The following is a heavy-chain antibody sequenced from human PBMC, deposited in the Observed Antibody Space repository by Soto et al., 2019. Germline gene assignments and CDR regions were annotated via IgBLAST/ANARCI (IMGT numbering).Heavy chain of an antibody. D-gene: IGHD5-18*01. CDR1: GYTFSSYD. CDR3: ARESSYGLVY. Sequence: QVQLVQSGPEVKKPGASVKVSCKASGYTFSSYDINWVRQATGQGLEWMGWLNPNSGNSAYAPKFQGTVTMTRNTSISTAYMERSSLRSAAPAVYYSARESSYGLVYWGQGTLVTVSS. V-gene: IGHV1-8*01. CDR2: LNPNSGNS. J-gene: IGHJ4*02.